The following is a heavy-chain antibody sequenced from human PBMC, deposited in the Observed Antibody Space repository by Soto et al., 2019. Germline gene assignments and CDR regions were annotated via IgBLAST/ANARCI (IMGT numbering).Heavy chain of an antibody. CDR2: INHSGST. CDR1: GGSFSGYY. D-gene: IGHD2-15*01. V-gene: IGHV4-34*01. CDR3: ARESCSGGNCYSGWFDP. Sequence: SETLSLTCAVYGGSFSGYYWSWIRQPPGKGLEWIGEINHSGSTNYNPSLKSRVTISVDTSKNQFSLRAEDMAVYYCARESCSGGNCYSGWFDPWGQGILVTVSS. J-gene: IGHJ5*02.